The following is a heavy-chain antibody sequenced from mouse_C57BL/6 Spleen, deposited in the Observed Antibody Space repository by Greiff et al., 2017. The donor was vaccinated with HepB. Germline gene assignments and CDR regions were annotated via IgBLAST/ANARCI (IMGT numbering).Heavy chain of an antibody. D-gene: IGHD1-1*01. CDR2: IYPRSGNT. Sequence: QVQLQQSGAELARPGASVKLSCKASGYTFTSYGISWVKQRTGQGLEWIGEIYPRSGNTYYNEKFKGKATLTADKSSSTAYMELRSLTSEDSAVYFCAREPHYGSSYDGYYYAMDGWGQGTSVTVSS. CDR3: AREPHYGSSYDGYYYAMDG. J-gene: IGHJ4*01. CDR1: GYTFTSYG. V-gene: IGHV1-81*01.